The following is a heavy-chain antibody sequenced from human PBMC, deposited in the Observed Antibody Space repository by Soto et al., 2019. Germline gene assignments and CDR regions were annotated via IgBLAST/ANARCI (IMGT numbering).Heavy chain of an antibody. CDR1: GYTFTSYD. CDR2: MNPNSGNT. D-gene: IGHD6-19*01. CDR3: TSSGRGWYLY. Sequence: QVQLVQSGAEVKKPGASVKVSCKASGYTFTSYDINWVRQATGQGLEWMGWMNPNSGNTGYAQKFQGRVTMTRNTAISTDNIELSRLTSEDTVLYYGTSSGRGWYLYWGQGTLVTVSS. V-gene: IGHV1-8*01. J-gene: IGHJ4*02.